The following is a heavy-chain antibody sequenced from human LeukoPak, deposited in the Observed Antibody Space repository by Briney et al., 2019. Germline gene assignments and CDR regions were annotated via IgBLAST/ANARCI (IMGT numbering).Heavy chain of an antibody. CDR2: ISGSGGST. D-gene: IGHD4-17*01. J-gene: IGHJ4*02. CDR3: AKSKDYGDYGNPFVY. Sequence: GGSLRLSCAASGFTFSSYAMSWVRQAPGKGLEWVSAISGSGGSTYYADSVKGRFTISRDNSKNTLYLQMNSQRAEDTAVYYCAKSKDYGDYGNPFVYWGQGTLVTVSS. CDR1: GFTFSSYA. V-gene: IGHV3-23*01.